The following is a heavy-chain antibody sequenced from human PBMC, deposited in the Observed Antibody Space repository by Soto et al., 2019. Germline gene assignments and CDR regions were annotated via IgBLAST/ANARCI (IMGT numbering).Heavy chain of an antibody. J-gene: IGHJ5*02. V-gene: IGHV4-59*01. CDR1: GGSISSSH. Sequence: AETLSLTCTVSGGSISSSHWSWIRQPPGKGLEWLAYIYDDGSANYNPSLKSRATISLDMSKNQFSLKLTSVTAADTAVYYCARDKYCSGGSCRKNWLDPWGEGTLVTVSS. D-gene: IGHD2-15*01. CDR3: ARDKYCSGGSCRKNWLDP. CDR2: IYDDGSA.